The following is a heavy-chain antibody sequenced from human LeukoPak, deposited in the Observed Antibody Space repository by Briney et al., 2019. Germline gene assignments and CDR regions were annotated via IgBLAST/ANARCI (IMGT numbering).Heavy chain of an antibody. CDR2: IYSGDKT. Sequence: GGSLRLSCAASGFTVSSDYMSWVRQAPGKGLEWVSVIYSGDKTYYAGSVKGRITISRDNSKNTVFLQINSLRAEDTAVYYCARGYSSDLWGQGILVTVSS. CDR1: GFTVSSDY. J-gene: IGHJ4*02. D-gene: IGHD6-13*01. CDR3: ARGYSSDL. V-gene: IGHV3-66*01.